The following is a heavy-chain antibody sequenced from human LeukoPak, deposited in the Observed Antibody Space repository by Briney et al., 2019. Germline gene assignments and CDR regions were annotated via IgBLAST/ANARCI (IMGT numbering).Heavy chain of an antibody. D-gene: IGHD6-13*01. CDR2: IKQDGSEK. V-gene: IGHV3-7*01. CDR3: ARDRRYSSSWYSPLFFDY. J-gene: IGHJ4*02. CDR1: GFTFSSYW. Sequence: GGSLRLSCAASGFTFSSYWMSWVRQAPGKGLEWVANIKQDGSEKYYVDSVKGRFTISRDNAKNSLYLQMNSLRAEDTAVYYCARDRRYSSSWYSPLFFDYWGQGTLVTVSS.